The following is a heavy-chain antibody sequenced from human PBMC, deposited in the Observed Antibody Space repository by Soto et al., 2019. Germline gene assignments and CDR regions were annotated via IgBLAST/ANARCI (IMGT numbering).Heavy chain of an antibody. V-gene: IGHV4-39*01. Sequence: SETLSLSCTVSGDSITSNSYFWAWIRQPPGKGLEWIGSIYYNGTTYYNPSLNSRVTISVDRSKNQFSLKLSSVTAADTAVYYCARHFSVDYFDYWGQGALVTVSS. CDR3: ARHFSVDYFDY. CDR2: IYYNGTT. J-gene: IGHJ4*02. CDR1: GDSITSNSYF.